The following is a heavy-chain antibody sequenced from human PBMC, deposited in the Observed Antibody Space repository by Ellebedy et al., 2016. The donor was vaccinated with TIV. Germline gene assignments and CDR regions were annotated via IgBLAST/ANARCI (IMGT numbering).Heavy chain of an antibody. D-gene: IGHD1-1*01. CDR2: FHYSGIT. J-gene: IGHJ4*02. CDR1: GRSISSSF. CDR3: ATFTMGRLEY. V-gene: IGHV4-59*08. Sequence: MPSETLSLTCAVSGRSISSSFWTWILQPPGKALEWIAYFHYSGITSYSPSLKSRVTLSLDTSKNQFSLKLTSVTAADTAVYFCATFTMGRLEYWGRGTLVTVSS.